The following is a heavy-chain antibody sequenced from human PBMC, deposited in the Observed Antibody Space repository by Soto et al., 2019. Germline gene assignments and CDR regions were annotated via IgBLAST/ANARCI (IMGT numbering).Heavy chain of an antibody. CDR3: ARVVIRMAIQSIDS. V-gene: IGHV4-30-4*01. J-gene: IGHJ4*02. CDR2: IYYSGST. CDR1: GDSISTSDYY. Sequence: PSETLSLTCTVSGDSISTSDYYWNWIRHPPGKGLEWIGYIYYSGSTYYIPSLKSRVTISVDTSQKQVSLELTSVTAADTAVYYCARVVIRMAIQSIDSWGPGSLVTVSS. D-gene: IGHD2-15*01.